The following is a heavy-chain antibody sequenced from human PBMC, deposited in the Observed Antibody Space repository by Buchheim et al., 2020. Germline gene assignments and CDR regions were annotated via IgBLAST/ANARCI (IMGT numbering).Heavy chain of an antibody. V-gene: IGHV3-23*01. CDR2: ISGVGDST. CDR1: GFTFRTYA. J-gene: IGHJ4*02. D-gene: IGHD4/OR15-4a*01. CDR3: AKYGDNPPWYDS. Sequence: EVHLLESGGGLVQPGRSLRLSCIASGFTFRTYAMTWVRQIPGKGLEWVSAISGVGDSTYYADSVKGRFTTFRDNSRYTVYLQMNSLRAEDTALYYCAKYGDNPPWYDSWGQGTL.